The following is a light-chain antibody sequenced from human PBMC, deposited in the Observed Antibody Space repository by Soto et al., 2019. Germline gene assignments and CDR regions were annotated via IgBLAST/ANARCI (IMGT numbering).Light chain of an antibody. CDR2: DVS. J-gene: IGLJ1*01. V-gene: IGLV2-14*01. CDR3: SSYTTSSTLFV. CDR1: SSDVGGYNY. Sequence: QSVLTQPASVSGSPGQAITISCTGTSSDVGGYNYVSWYQRHPGKAPKLMIYDVSNRPSGVSNRFSGSKSGNTASLTISGLQVEEEANYYCSSYTTSSTLFVFEPGTKFPAL.